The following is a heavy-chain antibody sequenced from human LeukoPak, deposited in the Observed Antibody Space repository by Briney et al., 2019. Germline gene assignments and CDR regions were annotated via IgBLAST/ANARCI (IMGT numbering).Heavy chain of an antibody. V-gene: IGHV1-18*01. J-gene: IGHJ4*02. Sequence: ASVKVSCKASGYTFTSYGISWVRQAPGQGLEWMGWISAYNGNTNYAQKLQGRVTMTTDTSTSTAYMELRSLRSDDTAVYYCARDLLWFGELFHFDYWGQGTLVNVSS. CDR2: ISAYNGNT. D-gene: IGHD3-10*01. CDR3: ARDLLWFGELFHFDY. CDR1: GYTFTSYG.